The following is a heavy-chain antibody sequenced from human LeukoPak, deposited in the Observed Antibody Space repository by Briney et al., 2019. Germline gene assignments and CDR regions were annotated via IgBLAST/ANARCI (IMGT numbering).Heavy chain of an antibody. CDR3: ARILPIVVVPAAIRGPMFDP. D-gene: IGHD2-2*01. CDR1: GGSFSGYY. V-gene: IGHV4-34*01. CDR2: INHSGST. J-gene: IGHJ5*02. Sequence: SETLSLTCAVYGGSFSGYYWSWIRQPPGKGLEWIGEINHSGSTNYNPSLKSRVTISVDTSKNQLSLKLSSVTAADTAVYYCARILPIVVVPAAIRGPMFDPWGQGTLVTVSS.